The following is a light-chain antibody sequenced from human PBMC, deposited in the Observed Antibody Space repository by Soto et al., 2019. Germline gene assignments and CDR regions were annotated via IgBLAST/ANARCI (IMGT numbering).Light chain of an antibody. CDR3: HQYNNWPPLYT. J-gene: IGKJ2*01. Sequence: EIVMTQSPATLSVSPGERATLSCRASQSVSSNLAWYQQKPGQAPRLLIYGASTRATGVPARFSGSGSGTEFTVTISSLQSEDFAVYYCHQYNNWPPLYTFGQGTNLEMK. V-gene: IGKV3-15*01. CDR1: QSVSSN. CDR2: GAS.